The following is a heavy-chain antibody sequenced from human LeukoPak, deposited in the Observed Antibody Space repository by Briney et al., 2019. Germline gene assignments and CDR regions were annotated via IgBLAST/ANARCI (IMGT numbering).Heavy chain of an antibody. V-gene: IGHV3-23*01. D-gene: IGHD6-19*01. Sequence: GGSLRLSCAASGFTFSSYAMSWVGQAPGRGLEWVSAISGSGGSTYYADSVKGRFTISRDNSKNTLYLQMNSLRAEDTAVYYCAKETGYSSGWNYMDVWGKGTTVTVSS. CDR2: ISGSGGST. CDR3: AKETGYSSGWNYMDV. CDR1: GFTFSSYA. J-gene: IGHJ6*03.